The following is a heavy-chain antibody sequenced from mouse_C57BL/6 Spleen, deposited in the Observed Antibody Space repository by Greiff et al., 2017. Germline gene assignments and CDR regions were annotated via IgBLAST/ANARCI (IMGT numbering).Heavy chain of an antibody. CDR3: ARQGYYSNYDAMDY. J-gene: IGHJ4*01. V-gene: IGHV2-2*01. Sequence: VQLQQSGPGLVQPSQSLSITCTVSGFSLTSYGVHWVRQSPGKGLEWLGVIWSGGSTDYNAAFISRLSLSKDNSKSQVFFKMNSLQADDTAIDYCARQGYYSNYDAMDYWGQGTSVTVSS. D-gene: IGHD2-5*01. CDR2: IWSGGST. CDR1: GFSLTSYG.